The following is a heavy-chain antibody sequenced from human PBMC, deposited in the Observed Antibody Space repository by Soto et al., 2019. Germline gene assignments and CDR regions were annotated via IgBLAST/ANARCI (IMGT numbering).Heavy chain of an antibody. CDR3: GRHQNGDYRF. V-gene: IGHV3-7*04. Sequence: EVQLVESGGGLVQPGGSLRLSCAASGFTFSSHWMSWVRQAPGKGLEWVANIKEDGSETHYADAVKGRFTTSRDKAKNFIYLQMKFLGVEDTAVYFCGRHQNGDYRFWGQGTVVTVS. CDR1: GFTFSSHW. D-gene: IGHD4-17*01. J-gene: IGHJ1*01. CDR2: IKEDGSET.